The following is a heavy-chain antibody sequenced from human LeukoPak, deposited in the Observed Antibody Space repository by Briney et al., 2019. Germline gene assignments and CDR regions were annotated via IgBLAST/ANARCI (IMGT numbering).Heavy chain of an antibody. Sequence: GGSLRLSCVASGFTFANYAMSWGRQAPGKGLEWVSSIGASGSATYYADSVKGRFTISRDNSNSTLYLQMNTLRAADTAVYYCAKDPDGLWSWGQGALVTVSS. CDR3: AKDPDGLWS. CDR2: IGASGSAT. V-gene: IGHV3-23*01. J-gene: IGHJ1*01. D-gene: IGHD4/OR15-4a*01. CDR1: GFTFANYA.